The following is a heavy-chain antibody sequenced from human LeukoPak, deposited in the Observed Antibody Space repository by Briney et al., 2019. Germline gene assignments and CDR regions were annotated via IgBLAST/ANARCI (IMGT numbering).Heavy chain of an antibody. Sequence: SETLSPTPTVSGGSISSYYCGWIRQPAGKGLEWIGRIYTSGSTNYNPSLKSRVTMSVDTSKNQFSLKLSSVTAADTAVYYCARDLNVGSALIFGVVIGFDPDCRGNVVTVSS. V-gene: IGHV4-4*07. CDR3: ARDLNVGSALIFGVVIGFDP. D-gene: IGHD3-3*01. CDR2: IYTSGST. CDR1: GGSISSYY. J-gene: IGHJ5*02.